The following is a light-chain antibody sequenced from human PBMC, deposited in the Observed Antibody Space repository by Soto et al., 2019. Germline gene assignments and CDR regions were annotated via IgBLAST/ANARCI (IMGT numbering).Light chain of an antibody. CDR2: RAS. J-gene: IGKJ3*01. Sequence: EIVLTQSPGTLSLSPGERATLSCRASQTVNNNYVAWYQQKPGQAPRLLIFRASIKATGIPDRFSGSGSGTEFTLTISSLEPEDFAVYYCQQRSNSFTFGPGTKVDIK. V-gene: IGKV3D-20*02. CDR3: QQRSNSFT. CDR1: QTVNNNY.